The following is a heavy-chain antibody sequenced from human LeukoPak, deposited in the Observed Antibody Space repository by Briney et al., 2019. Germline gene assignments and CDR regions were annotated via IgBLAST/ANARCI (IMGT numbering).Heavy chain of an antibody. J-gene: IGHJ6*02. D-gene: IGHD7-27*01. CDR2: IYSTGGT. CDR1: GGPISPYY. CDR3: ARAAGAYALDV. V-gene: IGHV4-4*07. Sequence: PSETLSLTCIVSGGPISPYYWSWIRQPAGKGLEWIGRIYSTGGTNYNPSFKSRVTMSVDTSKNQFSLKVSSVTAADTAVYYCARAAGAYALDVWGQGITVTVSS.